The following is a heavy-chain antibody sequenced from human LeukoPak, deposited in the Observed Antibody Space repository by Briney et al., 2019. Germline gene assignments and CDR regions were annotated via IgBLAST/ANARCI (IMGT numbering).Heavy chain of an antibody. CDR2: IYSDGST. D-gene: IGHD6-19*01. V-gene: IGHV3-NL1*01. Sequence: GGSLRLSCAASGFTFSSFGIHWVRQAPGKGLEWVSVIYSDGSTYYADSVKGRFTISRDNSKNIIYLEMNSLRAEDTAVYYCAKERNLEIAVAGTIFDYWGQGTLVTVSS. J-gene: IGHJ4*02. CDR1: GFTFSSFG. CDR3: AKERNLEIAVAGTIFDY.